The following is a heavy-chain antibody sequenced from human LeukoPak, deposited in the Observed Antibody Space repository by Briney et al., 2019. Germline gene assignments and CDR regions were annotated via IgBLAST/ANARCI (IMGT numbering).Heavy chain of an antibody. Sequence: SETLSLTCAVYGGSFSGYYWSWIRQPPGKGLEWIGEINHSGSTNYNPSLKSRVTISVDTSKNQFSLKLSSVTAADTAVYYCARSGVLRYFGVDYWGQGTLVTVSS. CDR3: ARSGVLRYFGVDY. CDR2: INHSGST. D-gene: IGHD3-9*01. J-gene: IGHJ4*02. CDR1: GGSFSGYY. V-gene: IGHV4-34*01.